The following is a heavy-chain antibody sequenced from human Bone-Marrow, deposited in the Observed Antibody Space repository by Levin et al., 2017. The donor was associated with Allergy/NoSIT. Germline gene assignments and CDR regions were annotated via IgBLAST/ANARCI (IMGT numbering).Heavy chain of an antibody. V-gene: IGHV7-4-1*02. Sequence: ASVKVSCKASGYTFTSYAINWVRQAPGQGPEWLGWLNTNSGNPTYAQGFTGRFVFSLDTSLSTAYLEISNLQPGDTALYYCARAWGPGCCTRFDPWGQGTLVVVSS. D-gene: IGHD2-15*01. CDR3: ARAWGPGCCTRFDP. CDR2: LNTNSGNP. CDR1: GYTFTSYA. J-gene: IGHJ5*02.